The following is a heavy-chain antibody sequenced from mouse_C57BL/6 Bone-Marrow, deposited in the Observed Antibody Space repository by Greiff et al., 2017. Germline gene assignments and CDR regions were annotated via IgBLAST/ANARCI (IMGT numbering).Heavy chain of an antibody. D-gene: IGHD4-1*01. Sequence: QVQLKESGPGLVAPSQSLSITCTVSGFSLTSYGVDWVRQSPGKGLEWLGVIWGVGSTNYNSALKSRLSISKDNSKSQVFLKMNSLQTDDTAMYYCASGPLTGWFAYWGQGTLVTVSA. CDR3: ASGPLTGWFAY. CDR1: GFSLTSYG. J-gene: IGHJ3*01. V-gene: IGHV2-6*01. CDR2: IWGVGST.